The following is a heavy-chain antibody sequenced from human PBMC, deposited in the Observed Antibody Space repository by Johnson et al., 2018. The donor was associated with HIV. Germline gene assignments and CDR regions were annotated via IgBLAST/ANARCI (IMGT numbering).Heavy chain of an antibody. CDR2: ISSSGASI. Sequence: QVQLVESGGGLVKPGGSLRLSCAASGFSFSDYYMTWIRQAPGKGLEWVSYISSSGASIYYADSVKGRFTISRDNAKNSLYLQMNSLRAEDTAVYYCARVITTMADAFDIWGRGTMVTVSS. V-gene: IGHV3-11*04. J-gene: IGHJ3*02. CDR3: ARVITTMADAFDI. CDR1: GFSFSDYY. D-gene: IGHD5-18*01.